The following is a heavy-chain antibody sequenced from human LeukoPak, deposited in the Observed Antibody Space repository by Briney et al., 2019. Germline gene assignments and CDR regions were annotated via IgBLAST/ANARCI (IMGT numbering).Heavy chain of an antibody. CDR2: ISAYNGNT. Sequence: ASVKVSCKASGYTFTSYGISWVRQAPGQGLEWMGWISAYNGNTNYPQKLQGRVTMTTDTSTSTAYMELRSLRSDDTAVYYCARDVGSSWYRGRGGVFDYWGQGTLVTVSS. CDR1: GYTFTSYG. V-gene: IGHV1-18*04. D-gene: IGHD6-13*01. J-gene: IGHJ4*02. CDR3: ARDVGSSWYRGRGGVFDY.